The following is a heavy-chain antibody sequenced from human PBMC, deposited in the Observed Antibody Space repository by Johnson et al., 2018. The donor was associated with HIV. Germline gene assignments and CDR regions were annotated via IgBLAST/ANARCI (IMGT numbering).Heavy chain of an antibody. D-gene: IGHD3-22*01. Sequence: VQLVEPGGGLVQPGGSLRLSCAASGFTFSSYWMHFVRQALVYGLVWVSRIDTDGSSTSYADPVKGRFTISRDNVKNTLYLQMNSLRAKDTAVYYCARGAYYYLIWGQGTMVTVSS. CDR2: IDTDGSST. V-gene: IGHV3-74*01. CDR1: GFTFSSYW. CDR3: ARGAYYYLI. J-gene: IGHJ3*01.